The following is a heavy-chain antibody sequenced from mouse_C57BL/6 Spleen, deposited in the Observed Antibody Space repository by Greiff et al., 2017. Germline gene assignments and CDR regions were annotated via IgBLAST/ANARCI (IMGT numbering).Heavy chain of an antibody. CDR2: IDPENGDT. CDR1: GFNIKDDY. J-gene: IGHJ3*01. D-gene: IGHD2-1*01. V-gene: IGHV14-4*01. Sequence: EVKLQQSGAELVRPGASVKLSCTASGFNIKDDYMHWVKQRHGQGLEWIGWIDPENGDTEYASKFQGKATITADPSSNTAYLQLSSLTSEDTSVYYCAFYGNYTAYWGQGTLVTVSA. CDR3: AFYGNYTAY.